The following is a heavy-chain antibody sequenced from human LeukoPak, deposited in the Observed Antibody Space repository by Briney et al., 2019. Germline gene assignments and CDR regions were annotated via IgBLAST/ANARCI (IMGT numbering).Heavy chain of an antibody. Sequence: GGSLRLSCAAYGFTFDNYGLSWVRQAPGKGLEWVSGINWNDGSTDYADSVKGRFTISRDKAKNSLYLQMNSLRAEDTALYYFARVPETIQLFDYWGQGTLVTVSS. J-gene: IGHJ4*02. CDR1: GFTFDNYG. CDR2: INWNDGST. D-gene: IGHD1-14*01. CDR3: ARVPETIQLFDY. V-gene: IGHV3-20*04.